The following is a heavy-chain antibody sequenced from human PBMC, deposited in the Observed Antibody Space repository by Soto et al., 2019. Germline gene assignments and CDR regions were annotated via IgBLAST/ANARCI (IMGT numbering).Heavy chain of an antibody. D-gene: IGHD1-7*01. V-gene: IGHV1-3*01. J-gene: IGHJ4*02. CDR2: INVGNGNT. CDR3: ARNILGGTTDY. CDR1: GYTFTSYA. Sequence: ASVKVSCKASGYTFTSYAMHWVRQAPGQRFELMGGINVGNGNTKYPQRCQGSVTITWDTSASTAYMELSSLSYEDTAVYYCARNILGGTTDYWGPGTLVTVSS.